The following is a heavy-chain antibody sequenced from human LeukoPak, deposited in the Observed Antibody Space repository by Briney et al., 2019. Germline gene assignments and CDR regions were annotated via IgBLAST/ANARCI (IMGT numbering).Heavy chain of an antibody. Sequence: SETLSLTCAVYGGSFSGYYWSWIRQPPGKGLEWIGEINHSGSTNYNPSLKSRVTISVDTSKNQFSLKLSSVTAADTAVYYCAVASPAYGSEEVDYWGQGTLVTVSS. D-gene: IGHD3-10*01. CDR1: GGSFSGYY. CDR3: AVASPAYGSEEVDY. CDR2: INHSGST. J-gene: IGHJ4*02. V-gene: IGHV4-34*01.